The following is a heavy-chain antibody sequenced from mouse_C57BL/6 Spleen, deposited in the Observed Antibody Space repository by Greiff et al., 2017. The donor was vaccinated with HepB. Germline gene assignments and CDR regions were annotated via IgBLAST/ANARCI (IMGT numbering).Heavy chain of an antibody. D-gene: IGHD1-1*01. CDR2: IHPNSGST. V-gene: IGHV1-64*01. CDR3: ALYYGTSGGYYFDY. J-gene: IGHJ2*01. CDR1: GYTFTSYW. Sequence: QVQLQQPGAELVKPGASVKLSCKASGYTFTSYWMHWVKQRPGQGLEWIGMIHPNSGSTNYNEKFKSKATLTVDKSSSTAYMQLSSLTSEDSAVYYGALYYGTSGGYYFDYWGQGTTLTVSS.